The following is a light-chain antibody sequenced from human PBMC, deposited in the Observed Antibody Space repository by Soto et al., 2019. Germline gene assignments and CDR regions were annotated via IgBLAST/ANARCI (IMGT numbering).Light chain of an antibody. CDR1: QSVSSN. V-gene: IGKV3-15*01. Sequence: EIVMTQSPATLSVSPGERATLSCRASQSVSSNLAWYQQKPGQAPRLLIYGASTRATGIPARFSGSGSETEFTLTISSLQSEDFAVYYCQQRSNWPPTFGQGTRLEIK. J-gene: IGKJ5*01. CDR3: QQRSNWPPT. CDR2: GAS.